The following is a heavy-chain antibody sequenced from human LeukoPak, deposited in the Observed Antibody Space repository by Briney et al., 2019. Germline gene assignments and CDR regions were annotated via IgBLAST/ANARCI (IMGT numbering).Heavy chain of an antibody. Sequence: PGGSLRLSCAASGFTFSIYWMSWVRQAPGKGLEWVANIKPDGSEKNYVDSVKGRFTISRDNAKNSLYLQMNSLRGDDTAVYYCAKDVGKWESLHFFDYWGQGTLVTVSS. CDR3: AKDVGKWESLHFFDY. CDR1: GFTFSIYW. CDR2: IKPDGSEK. D-gene: IGHD1-26*01. V-gene: IGHV3-7*03. J-gene: IGHJ4*02.